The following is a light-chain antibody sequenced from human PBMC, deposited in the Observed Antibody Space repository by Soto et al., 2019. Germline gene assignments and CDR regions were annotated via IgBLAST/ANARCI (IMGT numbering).Light chain of an antibody. CDR2: DVS. J-gene: IGLJ1*01. V-gene: IGLV2-11*01. Sequence: QSALTQPRSVSGSPGQSVTISCTGTGSDVGGYNYVSWYQQHPGKAPKLMIYDVSRRPSGVPDRFSGSRSGNTASLTISGLQAEDEADYYCCSYAGSYVFGTGTQLTVL. CDR1: GSDVGGYNY. CDR3: CSYAGSYV.